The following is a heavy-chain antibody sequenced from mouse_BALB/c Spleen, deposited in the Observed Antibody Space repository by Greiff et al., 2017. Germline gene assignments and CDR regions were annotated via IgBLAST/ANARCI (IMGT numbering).Heavy chain of an antibody. CDR1: GFTFSSYA. V-gene: IGHV5-6-5*01. CDR2: ISSGGST. Sequence: EVMLVESGGGLVKPGGSLKLSCAASGFTFSSYAMSWVRQTPEKRLEWVASISSGGSTYYPDSVKGRFTISRDNARNILYLQMSSLRSEDTAMYYCARGGAAWFAYWGQGTLVTVSA. CDR3: ARGGAAWFAY. J-gene: IGHJ3*01.